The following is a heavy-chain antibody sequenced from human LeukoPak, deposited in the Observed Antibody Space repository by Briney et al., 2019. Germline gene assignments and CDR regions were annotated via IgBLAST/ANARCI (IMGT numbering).Heavy chain of an antibody. CDR3: ARGYYYDSSGYYYLFINYYYYYYMDV. CDR2: INPSGGST. J-gene: IGHJ6*03. CDR1: GYTFTSYY. V-gene: IGHV1-46*01. Sequence: ASVKVSCKASGYTFTSYYMHWVRQAPGQGLEWMGIINPSGGSTSYAQKFQGRVTMTRDMSTSTVYMELSSLRSEDTAVYYCARGYYYDSSGYYYLFINYYYYYYMDVWGKGTTVTISS. D-gene: IGHD3-22*01.